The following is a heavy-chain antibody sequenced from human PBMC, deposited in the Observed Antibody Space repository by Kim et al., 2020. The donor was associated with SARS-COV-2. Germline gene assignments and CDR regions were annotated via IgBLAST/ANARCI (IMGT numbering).Heavy chain of an antibody. CDR1: GYTFTTYY. V-gene: IGHV1-46*01. Sequence: ASVKVSCRASGYTFTTYYMHWVRQAPGQGLEWMGIINPSGGSTTYAQKFQGRVTMTRDTSTRTVYMELSSLRSEDTAVYYCARSMSVYSRGWRMDVWGQGTTVTVSS. CDR2: INPSGGST. CDR3: ARSMSVYSRGWRMDV. D-gene: IGHD6-19*01. J-gene: IGHJ6*02.